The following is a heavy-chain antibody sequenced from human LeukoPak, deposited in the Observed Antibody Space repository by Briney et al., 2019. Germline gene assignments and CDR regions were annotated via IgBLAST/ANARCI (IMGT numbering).Heavy chain of an antibody. CDR2: INPSDGST. Sequence: ASVKVSCKASGDRFTKYYIHWVRQAPGQGLEWMGIINPSDGSTTYTQKFQGRVTMTTDTSTSTVNMELSSLRSEDTAVYYCAPSVRSCGSYYFDYWGQGSLVTVSS. CDR1: GDRFTKYY. J-gene: IGHJ4*02. V-gene: IGHV1-46*01. D-gene: IGHD2-15*01. CDR3: APSVRSCGSYYFDY.